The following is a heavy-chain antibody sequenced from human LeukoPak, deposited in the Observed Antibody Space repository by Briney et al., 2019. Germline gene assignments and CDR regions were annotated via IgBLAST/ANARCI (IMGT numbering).Heavy chain of an antibody. CDR3: ARVSDCSGGSCYYFDY. Sequence: SQTLSLTCTVSGGSISSGGYYWSWIRQHPGKGLEWIVYIYYSGSTYYIPSLKSRVTISVDTSKNQFSLKLSSVTAADTAVYYCARVSDCSGGSCYYFDYWGQGTLVTVSS. CDR1: GGSISSGGYY. CDR2: IYYSGST. V-gene: IGHV4-31*03. D-gene: IGHD2-15*01. J-gene: IGHJ4*02.